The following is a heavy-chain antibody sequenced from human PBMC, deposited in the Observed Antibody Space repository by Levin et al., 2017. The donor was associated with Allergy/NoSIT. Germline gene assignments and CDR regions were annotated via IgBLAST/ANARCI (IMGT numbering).Heavy chain of an antibody. CDR3: ASGVIGYRYHTVGEY. V-gene: IGHV3-30*03. CDR2: ISHDGNYK. D-gene: IGHD3-16*01. CDR1: GFTFSNYG. J-gene: IGHJ4*02. Sequence: GESLKISCAASGFTFSNYGMHWVRQAPGKGLQWVTVISHDGNYKYYGDSVKGRFTISRDNSKNTLFLQMNSLRAEDTGIYYCASGVIGYRYHTVGEYWGLGTLVTVSS.